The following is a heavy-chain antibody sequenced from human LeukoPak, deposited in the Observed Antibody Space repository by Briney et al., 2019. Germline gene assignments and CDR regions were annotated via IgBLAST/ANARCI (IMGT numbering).Heavy chain of an antibody. CDR1: GGSISSSNW. CDR3: ARSLYSSGWTPYFDY. Sequence: SETLSLTCAVSGGSISSSNWWSWVRQPPGKGLEWIGEIYHSGSTNYNPSLKSRVTISVDKSKNQFSLKLSSVTAADTAVYYCARSLYSSGWTPYFDYWGRGTLVTVSS. D-gene: IGHD6-19*01. CDR2: IYHSGST. J-gene: IGHJ4*02. V-gene: IGHV4-4*02.